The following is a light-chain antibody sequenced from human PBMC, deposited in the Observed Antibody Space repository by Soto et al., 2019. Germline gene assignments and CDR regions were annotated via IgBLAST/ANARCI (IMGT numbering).Light chain of an antibody. Sequence: QSVLTEPPSVSGSPGPSVTISCTGASGDVGTYNRVSWYQQPPGTAPKVIIYEVSYRPSGVPDRFSGSKSGNTASLTISGLQAEDEADYYCSSFTSSNAWVFGGGTKLTVL. CDR2: EVS. V-gene: IGLV2-18*02. CDR1: SGDVGTYNR. CDR3: SSFTSSNAWV. J-gene: IGLJ3*02.